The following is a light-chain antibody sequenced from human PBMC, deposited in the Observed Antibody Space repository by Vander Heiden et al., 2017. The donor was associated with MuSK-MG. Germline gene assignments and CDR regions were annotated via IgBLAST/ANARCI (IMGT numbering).Light chain of an antibody. Sequence: QSALTQPTSVSGSPGPSITISCTGTSSDVGGYNYVSWYQQHPGEAPKLMIYEVNNRPSGVSNRFSGSKSGNTASLTISGLQAEDEADYYCSSYTRSGVVFGGGTKLTVL. CDR2: EVN. J-gene: IGLJ2*01. CDR1: SSDVGGYNY. CDR3: SSYTRSGVV. V-gene: IGLV2-14*01.